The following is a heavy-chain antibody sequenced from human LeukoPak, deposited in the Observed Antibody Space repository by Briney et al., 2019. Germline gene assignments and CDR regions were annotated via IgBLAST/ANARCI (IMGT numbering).Heavy chain of an antibody. CDR2: INPNSGGT. CDR1: GYTFTGYY. CDR3: ARDTCSSTSCSSGP. V-gene: IGHV1-2*02. J-gene: IGHJ5*02. Sequence: GSVKVSCKASGYTFTGYYMHWVRPAPGRGLEWMGWINPNSGGTNYAQKFQGRVTMTRDTSISTAYMELSRLRSDDTAVYYCARDTCSSTSCSSGPWGQGTLVTVSS. D-gene: IGHD2-2*01.